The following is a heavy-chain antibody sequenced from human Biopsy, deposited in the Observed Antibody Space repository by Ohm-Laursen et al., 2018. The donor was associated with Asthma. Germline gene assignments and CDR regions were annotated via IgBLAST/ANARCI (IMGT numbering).Heavy chain of an antibody. V-gene: IGHV1-46*01. CDR3: AREATSGEVPFGYFYALDV. CDR1: RYTFTKYS. Sequence: ASVKVSCKVSRYTFTKYSIQWVRQAPGQRVERMGKINPFCGKPKFAQKFQGRLTITRDTSTRTVYMELSSLRSEDTAVYYCAREATSGEVPFGYFYALDVWGEGTTVTVSS. J-gene: IGHJ6*04. CDR2: INPFCGKP. D-gene: IGHD2-2*01.